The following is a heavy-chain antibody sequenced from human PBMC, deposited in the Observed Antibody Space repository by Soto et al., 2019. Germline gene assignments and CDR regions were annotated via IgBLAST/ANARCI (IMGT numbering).Heavy chain of an antibody. CDR1: GFTFSNAW. CDR2: IKSKTDGGTT. D-gene: IGHD3-22*01. CDR3: TTARTDRTYYYDSSGYHPAQPQDAFDI. Sequence: PGGSLRLSCAASGFTFSNAWMSWVRQAPGKGLEWVGRIKSKTDGGTTDYAAPVKGRFTISRDDSKNTLYLQMNSLKTEDTAVYYCTTARTDRTYYYDSSGYHPAQPQDAFDIWGQGTMVTVSS. V-gene: IGHV3-15*01. J-gene: IGHJ3*02.